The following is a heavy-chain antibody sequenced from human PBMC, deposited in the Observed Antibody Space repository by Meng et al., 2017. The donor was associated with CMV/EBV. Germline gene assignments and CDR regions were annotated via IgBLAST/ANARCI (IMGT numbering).Heavy chain of an antibody. CDR3: ARVMGPNRTPCYFDY. D-gene: IGHD1-14*01. CDR1: AGSGSSGDNY. Sequence: QLPLVKRGQELAKPQQPRALACTACAGSGSSGDNYWSCFRRPPGKGLKGIGCLYNRENTYYSPSHKTLVTITVNTSNTQFSQKLSSVSAKATAVDDCARVMGPNRTPCYFDYWGQGTLVTVSS. V-gene: IGHV4-30-4*08. CDR2: LYNRENT. J-gene: IGHJ4*02.